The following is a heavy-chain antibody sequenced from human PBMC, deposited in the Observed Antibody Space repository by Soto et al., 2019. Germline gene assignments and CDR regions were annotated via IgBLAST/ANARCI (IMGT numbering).Heavy chain of an antibody. V-gene: IGHV3-23*01. D-gene: IGHD3-10*01. CDR1: GVTFTSYA. Sequence: GGSLRLSCAASGVTFTSYAMTWVRQVPGEGLQWVSSISKSGDSTYYADSVKGRFTTSRDNSKNTLYLQMNSLRAEDTAIYYCDKGSFGFDYWGQGTLVTVS. J-gene: IGHJ4*02. CDR3: DKGSFGFDY. CDR2: ISKSGDST.